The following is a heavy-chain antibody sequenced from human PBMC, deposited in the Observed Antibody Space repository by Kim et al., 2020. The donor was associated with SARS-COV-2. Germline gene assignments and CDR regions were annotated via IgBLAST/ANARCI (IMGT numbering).Heavy chain of an antibody. D-gene: IGHD2-2*01. CDR3: AKDISRYCSSTSCYGYYYYYGMDV. J-gene: IGHJ6*02. Sequence: GGSLRLSCAASGFTFDDYTMHWVRQAPGKGLEWVSLISWDGGSTYYADSVKGRFTISRDNSKNSLYLQMNSLRTEDTALYYCAKDISRYCSSTSCYGYYYYYGMDVWGQGTTVTVSS. CDR2: ISWDGGST. V-gene: IGHV3-43*01. CDR1: GFTFDDYT.